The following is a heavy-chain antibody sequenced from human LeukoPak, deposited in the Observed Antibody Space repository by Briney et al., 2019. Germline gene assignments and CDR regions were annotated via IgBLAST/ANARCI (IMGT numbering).Heavy chain of an antibody. CDR3: ARVPPGYCSSTSCYEWGRFDY. J-gene: IGHJ4*02. D-gene: IGHD2-2*01. V-gene: IGHV4-61*01. CDR1: GGSASSGSYY. Sequence: SETLSLTCTVSGGSASSGSYYWSWIRQPPGKGLEWIGYIYYSGSTNYNPSLKSRVTISVDTSKNQFSLKLSSVTAADTAVYYCARVPPGYCSSTSCYEWGRFDYWGQGTLVTVSS. CDR2: IYYSGST.